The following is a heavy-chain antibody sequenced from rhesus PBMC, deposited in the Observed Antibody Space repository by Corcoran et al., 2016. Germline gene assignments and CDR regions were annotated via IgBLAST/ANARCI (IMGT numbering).Heavy chain of an antibody. J-gene: IGHJ4*01. V-gene: IGHV4-169*01. CDR1: GGSISSSY. CDR3: ARVGVYSGSWTHFDY. D-gene: IGHD6-25*01. Sequence: QLQLQESGPGLVKPSETLSLTCAVSGGSISSSYWSWIRQAPGKGREWIGYIYGSGSNPTHNPSLKSRGTLSGDTSKNQLSLKLSSVTAADTAVYYCARVGVYSGSWTHFDYWGQGVLVTVSS. CDR2: IYGSGSNP.